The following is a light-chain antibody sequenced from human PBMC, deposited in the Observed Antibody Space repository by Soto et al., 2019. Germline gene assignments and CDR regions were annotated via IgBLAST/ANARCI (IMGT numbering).Light chain of an antibody. J-gene: IGKJ3*01. CDR2: KAS. CDR1: QSVDTW. CDR3: QQYKSYSAT. Sequence: DIQMTQSPSALSASVGDRVIITCRASQSVDTWLAWYQQKPGKAPDLLIDKASSLESGVPSRFSGSGSGTEFTLTISSLQPDDFATYYCQQYKSYSATFGPGTKVDI. V-gene: IGKV1-5*03.